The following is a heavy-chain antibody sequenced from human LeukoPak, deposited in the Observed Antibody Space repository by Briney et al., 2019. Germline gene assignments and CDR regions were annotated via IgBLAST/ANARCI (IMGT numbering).Heavy chain of an antibody. D-gene: IGHD2-15*01. J-gene: IGHJ6*02. CDR2: IRADNDNT. CDR3: ARAGSCGGGYCYNKYGMDV. V-gene: IGHV1-18*04. Sequence: ASVKVSCKASGYTLSSSGISWVRQAPGQGLEWMGWIRADNDNTVYEQKLQGRLTMTTDTSTGTAYMELRSLTSDDTAVYYCARAGSCGGGYCYNKYGMDVWGQETTVTVSS. CDR1: GYTLSSSG.